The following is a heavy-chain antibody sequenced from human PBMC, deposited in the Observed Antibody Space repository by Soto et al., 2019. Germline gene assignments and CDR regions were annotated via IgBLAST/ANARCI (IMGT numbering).Heavy chain of an antibody. Sequence: ATVTVLCKASGYTFIVYHMHWVRQAPGQVLEWMGWINPNSGGTNYAQKFQGWVTMTRDTSISTAYMELSRLRSDDTAVYYCARVAIGDIVVVPAAMGDYGMDVWG. CDR2: INPNSGGT. CDR3: ARVAIGDIVVVPAAMGDYGMDV. V-gene: IGHV1-2*04. CDR1: GYTFIVYH. J-gene: IGHJ6*02. D-gene: IGHD2-2*01.